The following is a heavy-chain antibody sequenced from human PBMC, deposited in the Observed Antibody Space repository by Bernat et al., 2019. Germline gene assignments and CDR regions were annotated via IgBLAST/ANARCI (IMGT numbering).Heavy chain of an antibody. CDR1: GFTFSSYS. CDR3: VRGLVEYSSSSADYYYYYGMDV. D-gene: IGHD6-6*01. V-gene: IGHV3-48*01. Sequence: EVQLVESGGGLVQPGGSLRLSCAASGFTFSSYSMNWVRQAPGKGLEWVSYISSSSSTIYYAVSVKGRFTISRDNAKNSLYLQMNSLRAEDTAVYYCVRGLVEYSSSSADYYYYYGMDVWGQGTTVTVSS. J-gene: IGHJ6*02. CDR2: ISSSSSTI.